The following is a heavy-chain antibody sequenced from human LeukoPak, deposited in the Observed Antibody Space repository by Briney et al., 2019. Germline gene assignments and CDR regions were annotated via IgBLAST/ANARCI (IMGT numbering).Heavy chain of an antibody. D-gene: IGHD6-13*01. CDR1: GGSISDSSYY. V-gene: IGHV4-39*01. Sequence: NPSETLSLTCTVSGGSISDSSYYWAWIRQPPGKGLEWIGSIYYSGSTYYNPSLKSRVTISVDTSKNQFSLKLSSVTAADTAVYYCARQLGIAAAATGGYYFDYWGQGTLVTVSS. CDR3: ARQLGIAAAATGGYYFDY. J-gene: IGHJ4*02. CDR2: IYYSGST.